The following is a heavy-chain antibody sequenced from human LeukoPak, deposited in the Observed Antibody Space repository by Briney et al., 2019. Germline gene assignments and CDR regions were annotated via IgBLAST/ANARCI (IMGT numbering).Heavy chain of an antibody. CDR3: ARASVYAPTYFDY. CDR2: INPNSGGT. D-gene: IGHD2-8*01. V-gene: IGHV1-2*02. Sequence: ASVKVSCKASGYTFTGYYMHWVRQAPGQGLEWMGWINPNSGGTNYAQKFQGRVTMTRDTSISTAYMELSRLRSDDTAVYYCARASVYAPTYFDYWGQGTLVTVSS. J-gene: IGHJ4*02. CDR1: GYTFTGYY.